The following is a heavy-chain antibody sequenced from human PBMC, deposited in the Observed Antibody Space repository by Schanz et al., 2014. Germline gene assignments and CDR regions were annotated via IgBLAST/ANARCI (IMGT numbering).Heavy chain of an antibody. CDR2: ISGSSSTK. Sequence: EVQLVESGGGLAQPGGSLRLSCAASGITFSGYSMNWVRQAPGKGLEWVSYISGSSSTKYYADSVKGRFIISRDNAKNSLYLEMNSLRAGDTAVYYCVRDTDYHFDYWGQGTLVTVSS. CDR1: GITFSGYS. V-gene: IGHV3-48*04. CDR3: VRDTDYHFDY. J-gene: IGHJ4*02. D-gene: IGHD4-17*01.